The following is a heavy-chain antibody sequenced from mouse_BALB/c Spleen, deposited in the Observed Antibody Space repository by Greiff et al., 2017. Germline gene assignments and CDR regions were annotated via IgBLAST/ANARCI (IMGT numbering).Heavy chain of an antibody. CDR2: IYPGGGYT. CDR1: GYTFTNYW. J-gene: IGHJ3*01. V-gene: IGHV1-63*02. CDR3: AGGYYDYDEAWFAY. Sequence: VQLQQSGAELVRPGTSVKISCKASGYTFTNYWLGWVKQRPGHGLEWIGDIYPGGGYTNNNEKFKGKATLTADTSSSTAYMQLSSLTSEDSAVYFCAGGYYDYDEAWFAYWGQGTLVTVSA. D-gene: IGHD2-4*01.